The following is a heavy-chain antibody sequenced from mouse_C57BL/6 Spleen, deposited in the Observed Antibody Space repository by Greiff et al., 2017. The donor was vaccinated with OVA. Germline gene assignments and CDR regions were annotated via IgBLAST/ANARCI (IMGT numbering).Heavy chain of an antibody. CDR3: ASHEVTYSYYFDY. CDR2: FYPGSGSI. CDR1: GYTFTEYT. J-gene: IGHJ2*01. Sequence: QVQLQQSGAELVKPGASVKLSCKASGYTFTEYTIHWVKQRSGQGLEWIGWFYPGSGSITYNEKFKDKATLTADKSSSTVYMALSSLTSEYSAFYFCASHEVTYSYYFDYWGQGTTLTVSS. V-gene: IGHV1-62-2*01. D-gene: IGHD2-12*01.